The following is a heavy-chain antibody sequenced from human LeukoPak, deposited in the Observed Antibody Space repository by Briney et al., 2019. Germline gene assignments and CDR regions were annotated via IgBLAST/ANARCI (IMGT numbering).Heavy chain of an antibody. CDR1: GYSFTAFY. V-gene: IGHV1-2*02. Sequence: ASVKVSCKASGYSFTAFYIHWVRQAPGQGLEWMGWINPNSGGTNYAQKFQGRVTMNADTSISTAYMELSSLRSDDSAVYYCARGITMVRSYGMDVWGQGTTVTVSS. D-gene: IGHD3-10*01. CDR3: ARGITMVRSYGMDV. CDR2: INPNSGGT. J-gene: IGHJ6*02.